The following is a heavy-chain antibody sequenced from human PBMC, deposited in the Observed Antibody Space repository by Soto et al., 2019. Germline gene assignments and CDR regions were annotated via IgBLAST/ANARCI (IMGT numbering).Heavy chain of an antibody. CDR2: INPNSGGT. D-gene: IGHD3-10*01. CDR3: ARDYGSGSYYRKHYYYGMDV. V-gene: IGHV1-2*04. CDR1: GYTFTGYY. Sequence: GASVKVSCKASGYTFTGYYMHWVRQAPGQGLEWMGWINPNSGGTNYAQKFQGWVTMTRDTSISTAYMELSRLRSDDTAVYYCARDYGSGSYYRKHYYYGMDVWGQGTMVTVSS. J-gene: IGHJ6*02.